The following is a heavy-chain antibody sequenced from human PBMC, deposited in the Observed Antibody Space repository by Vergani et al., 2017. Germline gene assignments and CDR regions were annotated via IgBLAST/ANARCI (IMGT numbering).Heavy chain of an antibody. CDR2: IFYSGTT. V-gene: IGHV4-31*03. J-gene: IGHJ6*03. D-gene: IGHD6-25*01. Sequence: QLQLQELDPGLVKPSETLSLTCTVSGGSISSGDHCWTWIRQRPGKGLEWIGYIFYSGTTYDNPSLRSRLTIPVDTSQNQFSLKLRSVTAADTALYYCAGVDTQVPATSHFYYMDVWGKGTTVVVSS. CDR3: AGVDTQVPATSHFYYMDV. CDR1: GGSISSGDHC.